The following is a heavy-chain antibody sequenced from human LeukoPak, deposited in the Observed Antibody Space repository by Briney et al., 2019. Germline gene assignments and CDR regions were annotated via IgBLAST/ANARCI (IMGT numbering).Heavy chain of an antibody. CDR1: GYTFTIYG. CDR2: ISAYNGNT. V-gene: IGHV1-18*01. D-gene: IGHD3-22*01. J-gene: IGHJ4*02. CDR3: ARETYYYDSSGYYPLGY. Sequence: ASVKVSCKASGYTFTIYGISWVRQAPGQGLEWMGWISAYNGNTNYAQKLQGRVTMTTDTSTSTAYMELRSLRSDDTAVYYCARETYYYDSSGYYPLGYWGQGTLVTVSS.